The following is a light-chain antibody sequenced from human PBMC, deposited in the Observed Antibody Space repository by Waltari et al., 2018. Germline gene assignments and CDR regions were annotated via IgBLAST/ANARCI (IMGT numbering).Light chain of an antibody. Sequence: QSALTQPASVSGSPGQSITISCTGTSSDVGGYNYVSWYQQPPGKAPKIMIYDVGNRPEGSSDRFSGSTSGNTASLTSSVLQADDEADYYCSSYTSSYPDVFGTGTKVTVL. V-gene: IGLV2-14*03. J-gene: IGLJ1*01. CDR2: DVG. CDR3: SSYTSSYPDV. CDR1: SSDVGGYNY.